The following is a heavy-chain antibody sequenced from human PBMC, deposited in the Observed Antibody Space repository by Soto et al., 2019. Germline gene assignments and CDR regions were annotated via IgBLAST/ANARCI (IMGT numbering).Heavy chain of an antibody. Sequence: GESLKISCKGSGYSFTSYWIGWVRQMPGKGLEWMGIIYPGDSDTRYSPSFQGQVTISADKSISTAYLQWSSLKASDTAMYYCARQDLHICGGDCYTDPFDYWGQGTLVTVSS. D-gene: IGHD2-21*02. J-gene: IGHJ4*02. CDR2: IYPGDSDT. CDR1: GYSFTSYW. CDR3: ARQDLHICGGDCYTDPFDY. V-gene: IGHV5-51*01.